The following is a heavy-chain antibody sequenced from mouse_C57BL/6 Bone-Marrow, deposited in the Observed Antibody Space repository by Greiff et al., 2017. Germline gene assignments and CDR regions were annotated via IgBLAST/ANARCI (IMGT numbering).Heavy chain of an antibody. V-gene: IGHV1-81*01. Sequence: VQLQQSGAELARPGASVKLSCKASGYTFTSYGISWVKQRTGQGLEWIGEIYPRSGNTYYNEKFKGKATLTADKSSSTAYMELRRLTSEDSAVYVCAREGCAWFAYWGQGTLVTVSA. CDR3: AREGCAWFAY. J-gene: IGHJ3*01. CDR1: GYTFTSYG. CDR2: IYPRSGNT.